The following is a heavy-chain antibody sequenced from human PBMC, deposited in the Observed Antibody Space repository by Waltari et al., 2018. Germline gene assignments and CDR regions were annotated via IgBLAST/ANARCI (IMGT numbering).Heavy chain of an antibody. CDR2: IYSTGSTI. CDR1: GFTFSDFS. J-gene: IGHJ3*02. CDR3: ARGYRKAFDI. Sequence: EVQLVESGGGLVQPGGSLRLSCAASGFTFSDFSMNWVRQAPGKGLECVSNIYSTGSTIDYADSVKGRFTISRDNAQNSLYLQMNSLRADDTAVYYCARGYRKAFDIWGQGTMVTVSS. D-gene: IGHD5-12*01. V-gene: IGHV3-48*04.